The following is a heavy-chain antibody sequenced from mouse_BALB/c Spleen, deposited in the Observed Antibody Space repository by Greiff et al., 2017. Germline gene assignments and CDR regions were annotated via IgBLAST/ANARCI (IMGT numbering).Heavy chain of an antibody. V-gene: IGHV5-17*02. J-gene: IGHJ4*01. CDR3: ARENGGAMDY. CDR1: GFTFSSFG. CDR2: ISSGSSTI. Sequence: DVKLVESGGGLVQPGGSRKLSCAASGFTFSSFGMHWVRQAPEKGLEWVAYISSGSSTIYYADTVKGRFTISRDNPKNTLFLQMTSLRSEDTAMYYCARENGGAMDYWGQGTSVTVSS.